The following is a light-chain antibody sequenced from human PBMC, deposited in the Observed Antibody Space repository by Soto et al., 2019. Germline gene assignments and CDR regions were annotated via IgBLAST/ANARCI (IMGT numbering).Light chain of an antibody. V-gene: IGKV1-9*01. J-gene: IGKJ5*01. Sequence: DIQLTQSPSFLSASVGDRVTISCRASQCISSYLAWYQQTPGTAPKLLIYASSTLQSGVPSRFSGSGSGTEFTLTIGSLQPEDFATYYCQQLNTFPVTFGQGTRLDI. CDR2: ASS. CDR1: QCISSY. CDR3: QQLNTFPVT.